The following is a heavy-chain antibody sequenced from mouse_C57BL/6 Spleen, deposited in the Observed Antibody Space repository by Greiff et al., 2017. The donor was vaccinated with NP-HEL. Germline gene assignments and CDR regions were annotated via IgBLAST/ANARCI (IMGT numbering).Heavy chain of an antibody. D-gene: IGHD4-1*01. CDR2: ISGGGGDA. V-gene: IGHV5-9*01. Sequence: EVHLVESGGGLVKPGGSLKLSCAASGFTFSTYTMSWVRQTPEKRLEWVASISGGGGDAYYPDSVKGRFTISRDNAKNTLYLQMSSLRSEDTALYYCARRLADFDYWGQGTTLTVSS. CDR3: ARRLADFDY. CDR1: GFTFSTYT. J-gene: IGHJ2*01.